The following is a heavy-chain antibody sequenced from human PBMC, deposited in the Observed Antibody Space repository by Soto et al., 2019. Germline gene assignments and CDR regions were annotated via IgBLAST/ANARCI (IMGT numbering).Heavy chain of an antibody. CDR2: IIPIFGTA. D-gene: IGHD2-2*01. V-gene: IGHV1-69*13. Sequence: ASVKVSCKASGGTFSSYAISWVRQAPGQGLEWMGGIIPIFGTANYAQKFQGRVTITADESTSTAYMELSSLRSEDTAVYYCARGLVVVPAADAFDIWGQGTMVTVSS. J-gene: IGHJ3*02. CDR3: ARGLVVVPAADAFDI. CDR1: GGTFSSYA.